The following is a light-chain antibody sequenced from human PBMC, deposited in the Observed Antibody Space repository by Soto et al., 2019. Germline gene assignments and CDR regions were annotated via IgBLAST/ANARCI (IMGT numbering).Light chain of an antibody. CDR3: QQYNSYPWT. CDR1: QSISSW. J-gene: IGKJ1*01. V-gene: IGKV1-5*01. CDR2: DAS. Sequence: DIQMTQSPSTLSASVGERVTITCRASQSISSWLVWYQQKPGKAPKLLIYDASSLESGVPSRFSGSGSGTEFTLTISSLQPDDFATYYCQQYNSYPWTFGQGTKVEIK.